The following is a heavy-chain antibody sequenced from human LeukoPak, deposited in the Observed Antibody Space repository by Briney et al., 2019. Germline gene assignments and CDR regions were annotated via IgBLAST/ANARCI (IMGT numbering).Heavy chain of an antibody. J-gene: IGHJ4*02. Sequence: SETLSLTCAVYGGSFSGYYWSWIRQPPGKGLEWIGEINHSGSANYNPSLKSRVTISVDTSKNQFSLKLSSVTAADTAVYYCARGNGRIYGYGLDYWGQGTLVTVSS. D-gene: IGHD5-18*01. V-gene: IGHV4-34*01. CDR3: ARGNGRIYGYGLDY. CDR1: GGSFSGYY. CDR2: INHSGSA.